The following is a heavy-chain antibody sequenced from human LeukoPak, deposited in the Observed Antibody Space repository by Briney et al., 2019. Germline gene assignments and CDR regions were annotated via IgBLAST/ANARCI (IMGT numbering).Heavy chain of an antibody. CDR3: ARGRHDYVWGSYRAGAFDI. Sequence: PSETLSLTCTVSGGSIGSGGYYWSWIRQHPGKGLEWIGYIYYSGSTYYNPSLKSRVTISVDTSKNQFSLKLSSVTAADTAVYYCARGRHDYVWGSYRAGAFDIWGQGTMVTVSS. CDR1: GGSIGSGGYY. CDR2: IYYSGST. J-gene: IGHJ3*02. V-gene: IGHV4-31*03. D-gene: IGHD3-16*02.